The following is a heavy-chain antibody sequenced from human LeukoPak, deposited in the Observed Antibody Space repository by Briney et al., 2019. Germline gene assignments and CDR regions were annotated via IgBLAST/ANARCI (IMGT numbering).Heavy chain of an antibody. CDR1: GLTFSSYS. CDR3: ARGPGSGWDDYFDY. CDR2: ISASGSST. D-gene: IGHD6-19*01. V-gene: IGHV3-23*01. J-gene: IGHJ4*02. Sequence: GGSLRLSCAVSGLTFSSYSMSWVRQAPGKGLYWVSGISASGSSTYYADSVKGRFTISRDNSKNTLYLQMNSLRGEDTAVYYCARGPGSGWDDYFDYWGQGTLVTVSS.